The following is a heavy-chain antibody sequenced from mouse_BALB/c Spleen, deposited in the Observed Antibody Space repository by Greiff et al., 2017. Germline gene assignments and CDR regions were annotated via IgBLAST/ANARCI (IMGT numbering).Heavy chain of an antibody. D-gene: IGHD1-1*01. V-gene: IGHV5-6-5*01. CDR2: ISSGGST. J-gene: IGHJ2*01. CDR3: ARGEIYYYGSSPLDY. Sequence: DVMLVESGGGLVKPGGSLKLSCAASGFTFSSYAMSWVRQTPEKRLEWVASISSGGSTYYPDSVKGRFTISRDNARNILYLQMSSLRSEDTAMYYCARGEIYYYGSSPLDYWGQGTTLTVSS. CDR1: GFTFSSYA.